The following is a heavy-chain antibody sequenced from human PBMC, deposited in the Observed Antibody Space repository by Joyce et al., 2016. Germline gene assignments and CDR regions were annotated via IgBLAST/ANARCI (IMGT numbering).Heavy chain of an antibody. CDR2: INSDGSST. CDR3: TRGSTHAFDI. Sequence: EVQLVESGGGLVQPGGSLRLSCAASGFTFTTYWMHWVRQAPGTGLVWVSRINSDGSSTSYADSVKGRFTISRDNAKNTLYLQMNSLRADDTAVYYCTRGSTHAFDIWGQGTMVTVSS. CDR1: GFTFTTYW. D-gene: IGHD2-15*01. V-gene: IGHV3-74*01. J-gene: IGHJ3*02.